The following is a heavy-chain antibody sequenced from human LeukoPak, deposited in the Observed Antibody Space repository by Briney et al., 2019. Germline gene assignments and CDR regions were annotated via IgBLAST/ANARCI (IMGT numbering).Heavy chain of an antibody. V-gene: IGHV4-39*01. Sequence: SETLSLTCTASGGSISSSSYYWGWIRQPPGRGLEWIGSIYYSGSTYYNPSPKSRVTISVDTSKNQFSLKLSSVTAADTAVYYCARHGIVVVMYFDYWGQGTLVTVSS. D-gene: IGHD3-22*01. CDR2: IYYSGST. CDR3: ARHGIVVVMYFDY. J-gene: IGHJ4*02. CDR1: GGSISSSSYY.